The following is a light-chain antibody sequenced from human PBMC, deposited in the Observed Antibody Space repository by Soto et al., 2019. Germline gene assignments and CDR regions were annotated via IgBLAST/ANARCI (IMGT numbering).Light chain of an antibody. CDR2: GAS. J-gene: IGKJ1*01. V-gene: IGKV3-15*01. CDR3: QHYNNWPPWT. Sequence: EVVMTQTPAILSVSPGERATLSCRASQGVSTNLAWYQQKPGQAPRLLIYGASTRATGIPARFSGRGSGTEFTLTISSLQSEDFAVYYCQHYNNWPPWTFGQGTKVEIK. CDR1: QGVSTN.